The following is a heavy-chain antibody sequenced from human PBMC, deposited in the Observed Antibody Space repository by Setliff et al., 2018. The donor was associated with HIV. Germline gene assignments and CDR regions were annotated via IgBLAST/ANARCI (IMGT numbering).Heavy chain of an antibody. D-gene: IGHD1-26*01. V-gene: IGHV4-38-2*02. CDR2: IYHSGST. CDR3: ASGGGRATYWENY. CDR1: GYSISSGYY. J-gene: IGHJ4*02. Sequence: SETLSLTCTVSGYSISSGYYWGWIRQPPGKGLEWIGSIYHSGSTYYNPSLKSRVTISVDTSKNQFYLKLSPVTAADTAVYYCASGGGRATYWENYWGQGTPVTVSS.